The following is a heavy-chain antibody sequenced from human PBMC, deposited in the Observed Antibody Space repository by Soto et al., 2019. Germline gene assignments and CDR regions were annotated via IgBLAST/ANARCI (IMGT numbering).Heavy chain of an antibody. CDR3: ARAARSTMVRAYSH. J-gene: IGHJ1*01. Sequence: GASVKVSCKASGGTFSSYAISWVRQAPGQGLEWMGGIIPIFGTANYAQKFQGRVTITADESTSTAYMELSSLRSEDTAVYYCARAARSTMVRAYSHWGQGTLVTSPQ. CDR2: IIPIFGTA. D-gene: IGHD3-10*01. CDR1: GGTFSSYA. V-gene: IGHV1-69*13.